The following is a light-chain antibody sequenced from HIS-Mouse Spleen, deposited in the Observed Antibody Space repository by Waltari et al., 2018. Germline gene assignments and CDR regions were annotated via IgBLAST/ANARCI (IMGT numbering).Light chain of an antibody. V-gene: IGLV6-57*04. J-gene: IGLJ3*02. CDR3: QSYDSSNLV. CDR1: SGSIASNY. Sequence: NFMLTQPHSVSESPGKTVTISCTSSSGSIASNYVQWYQQRPGSAHTTVIYEDNQRPSGVPDLFSGSIDSSSNSASLTISGLKTEDEADYYCQSYDSSNLVFGGGTKLTVL. CDR2: EDN.